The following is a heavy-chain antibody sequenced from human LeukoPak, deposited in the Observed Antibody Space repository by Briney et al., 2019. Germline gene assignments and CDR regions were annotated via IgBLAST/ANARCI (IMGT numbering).Heavy chain of an antibody. V-gene: IGHV4-59*08. CDR2: IYYSGST. CDR3: ARLSGSPSKLDY. D-gene: IGHD1-26*01. Sequence: SETLSLACTVSGGSISGHYWSWTRQPPGKGLEWTGYIYYSGSTNYNPSLKSRVTISVDTSKNQFSLKLSSVTAADTAVYYCARLSGSPSKLDYWGQGTLVTVFS. J-gene: IGHJ4*02. CDR1: GGSISGHY.